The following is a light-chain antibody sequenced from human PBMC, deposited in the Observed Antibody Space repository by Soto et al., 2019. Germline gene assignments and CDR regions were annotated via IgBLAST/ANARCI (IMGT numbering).Light chain of an antibody. CDR1: SSNIGAGFD. Sequence: QSVLTQPPSVSGAPGQRVTISCSGNSSNIGAGFDVHWYQQLPGAAPKLLIYASTNRPSGVPDRFSGSKSDTSASLAITGLQAEDEADYYCNSYTNSNTYVFGSGTKLTVL. V-gene: IGLV1-40*01. J-gene: IGLJ1*01. CDR3: NSYTNSNTYV. CDR2: AST.